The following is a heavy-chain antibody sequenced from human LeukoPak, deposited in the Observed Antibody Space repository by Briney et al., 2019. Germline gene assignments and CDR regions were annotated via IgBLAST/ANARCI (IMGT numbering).Heavy chain of an antibody. Sequence: QPGRSLRLSCAASGFTFSSYAMHWVRQAPGKGLEWVAVISYDGSNKYYADSVKGRFTISRDNSKNTLYLQMNSLRAEDTAVYYCAKAVTYYYDSSGYFDYWGQGTLVTVSS. CDR2: ISYDGSNK. V-gene: IGHV3-30-3*01. CDR3: AKAVTYYYDSSGYFDY. J-gene: IGHJ4*02. CDR1: GFTFSSYA. D-gene: IGHD3-22*01.